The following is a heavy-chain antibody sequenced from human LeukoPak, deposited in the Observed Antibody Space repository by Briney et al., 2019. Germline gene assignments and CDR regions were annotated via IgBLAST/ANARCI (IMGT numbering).Heavy chain of an antibody. V-gene: IGHV1-69*13. D-gene: IGHD6-19*01. CDR1: GGTFSSYA. CDR2: IIPIFGTA. CDR3: ARDAAYSSGWYEY. J-gene: IGHJ4*02. Sequence: SVKVSCKASGGTFSSYAISWVRQAPGQGLEWMGGIIPIFGTANYAQKFQGRVTITADESTSTAYMELSSLRSEDTAVYYCARDAAYSSGWYEYWGQGTLVTVSS.